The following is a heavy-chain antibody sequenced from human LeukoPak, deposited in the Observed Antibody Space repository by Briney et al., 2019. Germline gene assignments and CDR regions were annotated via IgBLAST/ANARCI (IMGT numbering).Heavy chain of an antibody. V-gene: IGHV4-59*01. CDR3: ARVEANFWSGYGTLDY. D-gene: IGHD3-3*01. CDR1: GGSISSFY. CDR2: IYYSGTT. J-gene: IGHJ4*02. Sequence: SETLSLTCTVSGGSISSFYWSWIRQPPGKGLEWIGEIYYSGTTNYNPSLRSRVTISVDTSKNQFSLKLSSVTAADTAVYYCARVEANFWSGYGTLDYWGQGTLVTVSS.